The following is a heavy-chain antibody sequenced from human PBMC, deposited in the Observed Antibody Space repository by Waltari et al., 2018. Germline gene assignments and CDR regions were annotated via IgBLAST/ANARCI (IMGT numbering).Heavy chain of an antibody. J-gene: IGHJ6*03. V-gene: IGHV4-4*07. CDR1: GGAISSSY. CDR2: IYTSGST. CDR3: ARDAAIFGSRVRFGGYMDV. D-gene: IGHD3-3*01. Sequence: QVQLQESGPGLVKPSETLSLTCTVPGGAISSSYWSWIRQPSGQGLEWIGRIYTSGSTNYNPSLKSRVTMSVDTSKNQFSLKLSSVTAADTAVYYCARDAAIFGSRVRFGGYMDVWGKGTTVTISS.